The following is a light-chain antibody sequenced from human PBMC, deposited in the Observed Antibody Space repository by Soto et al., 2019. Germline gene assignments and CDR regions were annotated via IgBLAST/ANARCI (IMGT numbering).Light chain of an antibody. Sequence: QSALNQASSGAGSPGPGGTISFTGTSSDVGSYNLVSWYQQHPGKAPKLMIYDVSKQASGVSNRFSGSKSGNTASLTISGLQAEDEADYYCCSYAGSVVFGGGTQLTVL. CDR3: CSYAGSVV. J-gene: IGLJ2*01. V-gene: IGLV2-23*02. CDR1: SSDVGSYNL. CDR2: DVS.